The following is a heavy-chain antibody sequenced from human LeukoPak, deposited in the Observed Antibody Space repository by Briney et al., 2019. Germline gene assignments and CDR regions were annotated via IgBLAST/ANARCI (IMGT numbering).Heavy chain of an antibody. Sequence: GGSLRLSCAASGFTFSNYAVSWVRQAPGKGLEWVSGISGSGVATYSADSVKGRFTISRDNSKNTLYLQTNTLRDEDTAVYYCAKASSNYFYYFEYWGQGTLVTVSS. J-gene: IGHJ4*02. CDR2: ISGSGVAT. V-gene: IGHV3-23*01. CDR3: AKASSNYFYYFEY. D-gene: IGHD2/OR15-2a*01. CDR1: GFTFSNYA.